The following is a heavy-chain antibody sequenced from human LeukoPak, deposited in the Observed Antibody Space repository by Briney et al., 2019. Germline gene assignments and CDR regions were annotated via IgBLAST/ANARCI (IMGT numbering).Heavy chain of an antibody. CDR2: ISSSSSYI. CDR3: ARDGIAYCGGDCYFRYFDL. D-gene: IGHD2-21*02. CDR1: GFTFSSYS. V-gene: IGHV3-21*01. J-gene: IGHJ2*01. Sequence: GGSLRLSCTASGFTFSSYSMNWVRQAPGKGLEWVSSISSSSSYIYYADSVKGRFTISRDNAKNSLYLQMNSLRAEDTAVYYCARDGIAYCGGDCYFRYFDLWGRGTLVTVSS.